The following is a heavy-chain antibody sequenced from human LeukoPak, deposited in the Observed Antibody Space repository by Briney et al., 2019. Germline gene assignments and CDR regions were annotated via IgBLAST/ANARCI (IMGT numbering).Heavy chain of an antibody. D-gene: IGHD3-22*01. CDR3: ARWRGVYYYDSSGAHAFDI. CDR2: ISAYNGNT. V-gene: IGHV1-18*01. CDR1: GYTFTSYG. J-gene: IGHJ3*02. Sequence: ASVKVSCKASGYTFTSYGISWVRQAPGQGLEWMGWISAYNGNTNYAQKLQGRVTMTTDTSTSTAYMELRSLRSDDTAAYYCARWRGVYYYDSSGAHAFDIWGQGTMVTVSS.